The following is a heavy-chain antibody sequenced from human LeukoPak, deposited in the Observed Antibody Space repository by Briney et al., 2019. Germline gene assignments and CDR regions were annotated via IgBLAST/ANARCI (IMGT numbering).Heavy chain of an antibody. Sequence: PGRSLRLSCAASGFTFDDYAMHWVRQAPGKGLEWVSGISWNSGSIGYADSVKGRFTISRDNAKNTLYLQMNSLRAEDTAVYYCARKPLRYYGMDVWGQGTTVTVSS. CDR3: ARKPLRYYGMDV. CDR1: GFTFDDYA. CDR2: ISWNSGSI. V-gene: IGHV3-9*01. J-gene: IGHJ6*02.